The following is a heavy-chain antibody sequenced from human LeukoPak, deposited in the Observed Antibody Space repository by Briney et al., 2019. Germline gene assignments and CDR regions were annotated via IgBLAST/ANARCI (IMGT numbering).Heavy chain of an antibody. V-gene: IGHV4-4*07. CDR3: ARGRLVRGVTPYNFDY. D-gene: IGHD3-10*02. J-gene: IGHJ4*02. CDR1: GGSISSDY. Sequence: PSETLSLTCSVSGGSISSDYWSWIRQPAGKGLEWIGRIHSSGSANYNPSLKSRVTISVDTSKNQFSLKLRSVTAADTAVYYCARGRLVRGVTPYNFDYWGQGTLVTVSS. CDR2: IHSSGSA.